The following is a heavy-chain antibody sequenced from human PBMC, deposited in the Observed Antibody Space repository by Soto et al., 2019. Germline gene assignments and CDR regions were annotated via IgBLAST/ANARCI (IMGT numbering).Heavy chain of an antibody. J-gene: IGHJ4*02. CDR2: IYPGDSDT. CDR1: AYSFTSYW. Sequence: GESLKISCKGSAYSFTSYWFGWVRQMPGKGLEWMGIIYPGDSDTRYSPSFQGQVTISADKSISTAYLQWSSLKASDTAMYYCARNYYDSSGYYWYFDYCGQGTLVTVSS. CDR3: ARNYYDSSGYYWYFDY. V-gene: IGHV5-51*01. D-gene: IGHD3-22*01.